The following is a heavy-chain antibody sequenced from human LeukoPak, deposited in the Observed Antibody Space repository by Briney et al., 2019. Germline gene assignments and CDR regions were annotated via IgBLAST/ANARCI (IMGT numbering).Heavy chain of an antibody. CDR3: ARREGLVLAFDL. Sequence: GGSLRLSCEASGFTFSSYSMNWVRQAPGKGLEWVSSIAGSSTYIYYADSLKGRFTISRDNAKNSLYLQMNSLRAEDTAVYYCARREGLVLAFDLWGQGTMVTVSS. J-gene: IGHJ3*01. D-gene: IGHD6-6*01. V-gene: IGHV3-21*01. CDR2: IAGSSTYI. CDR1: GFTFSSYS.